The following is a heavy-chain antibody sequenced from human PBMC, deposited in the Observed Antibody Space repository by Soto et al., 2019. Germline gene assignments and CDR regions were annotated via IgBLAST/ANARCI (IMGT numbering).Heavy chain of an antibody. V-gene: IGHV4-31*03. D-gene: IGHD2-2*01. J-gene: IGHJ2*01. CDR2: IYYSGFT. CDR3: ARDLWTTYARRNWYFDL. CDR1: GGSISSGGYY. Sequence: QVQLQESGPGLVKPSQTLSLTCTVSGGSISSGGYYWSWIRQHPGKGLEWIGYIYYSGFTDYNPSLKSRVTISIDTSKNQFSLKLRSVTAADTAVYYCARDLWTTYARRNWYFDLWGRGTLVTVSS.